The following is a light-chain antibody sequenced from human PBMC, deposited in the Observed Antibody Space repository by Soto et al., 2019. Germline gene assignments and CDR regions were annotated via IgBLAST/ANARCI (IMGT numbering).Light chain of an antibody. CDR1: QSVNNN. CDR2: GAS. CDR3: QQYNNCPLT. Sequence: EIVMTQSPATLSVSPGERATLSCRASQSVNNNLAWYQQKPGQAPRLLIYGASARATGIPARFSGSGSGTEFTLPISSLQSEDFAVYYCQQYNNCPLTFGGGTKVEIK. V-gene: IGKV3-15*01. J-gene: IGKJ4*01.